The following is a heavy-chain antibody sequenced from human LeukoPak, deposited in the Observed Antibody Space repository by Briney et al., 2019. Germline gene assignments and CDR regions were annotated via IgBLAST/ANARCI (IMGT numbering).Heavy chain of an antibody. CDR1: GFTFSSYG. CDR2: ISGSGGST. V-gene: IGHV3-23*01. Sequence: GGSLRLSCAASGFTFSSYGMSWVRQAPGKGLEWVSAISGSGGSTYYADSVKGRFTISRDNSKNTLYLQMNSLRAEDTAVYYCAKDSNLGYCSSPNCYPAFDYWGQGTLVTVSS. CDR3: AKDSNLGYCSSPNCYPAFDY. J-gene: IGHJ4*02. D-gene: IGHD2-2*01.